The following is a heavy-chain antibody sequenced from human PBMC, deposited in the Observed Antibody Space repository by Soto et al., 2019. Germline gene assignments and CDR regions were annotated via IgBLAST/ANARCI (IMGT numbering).Heavy chain of an antibody. CDR2: IIPIFGTA. Sequence: QVQLVQSGAEVKKPGSSVKVSCKASGGTFSSYAISWVRQAPGQGLEWMGGIIPIFGTANYAQKFQGRVTTTADESTSKAYTELSSLRSEDTAVYYCATTTIFGVVIMGGYYYYGMDVWGQGTTVTVSS. J-gene: IGHJ6*02. CDR3: ATTTIFGVVIMGGYYYYGMDV. CDR1: GGTFSSYA. V-gene: IGHV1-69*12. D-gene: IGHD3-3*01.